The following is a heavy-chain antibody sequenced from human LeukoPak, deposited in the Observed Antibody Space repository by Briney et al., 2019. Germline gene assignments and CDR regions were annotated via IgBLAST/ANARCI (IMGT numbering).Heavy chain of an antibody. CDR3: ARDPTSSWETAFDI. CDR1: GFTFNTYT. D-gene: IGHD1-26*01. V-gene: IGHV3-21*01. CDR2: ISSGTSYI. Sequence: GGSMRLSCAASGFTFNTYTMNWVRQAPGKGLEWVSSISSGTSYIYYADSVKGRFTISRDNAKNSLYLQMNSLRAEDTAVYYCARDPTSSWETAFDIWGQGTMVTVSS. J-gene: IGHJ3*02.